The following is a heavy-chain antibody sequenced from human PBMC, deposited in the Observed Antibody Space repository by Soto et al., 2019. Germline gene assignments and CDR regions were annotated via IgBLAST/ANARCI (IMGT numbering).Heavy chain of an antibody. CDR2: ISGSGGST. Sequence: EVQLLESGGGLVQPGGSLRLSCAASGFTFSSYAMSWVRQAPGKGLEWVSAISGSGGSTYYADSVKGRFTISRDNSKNTRYLQMNSLRAEDTAVYYCATLMTTVTYYFDYWGQGTLVTVSS. V-gene: IGHV3-23*01. J-gene: IGHJ4*02. D-gene: IGHD4-17*01. CDR1: GFTFSSYA. CDR3: ATLMTTVTYYFDY.